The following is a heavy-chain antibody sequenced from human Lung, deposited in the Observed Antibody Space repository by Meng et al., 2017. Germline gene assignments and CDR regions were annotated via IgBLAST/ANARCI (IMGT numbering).Heavy chain of an antibody. CDR1: GFTFSNAW. D-gene: IGHD2-21*01. CDR3: TGHINY. V-gene: IGHV3-15*01. CDR2: MKSNVDGGTV. J-gene: IGHJ4*01. Sequence: GELVGLGGGLVKPGGSLRLSCAGSGFTFSNAWMPWVRQAPGKGLEWIGRMKSNVDGGTVDYAAALKGRFFISRDDSKNMFYLQMNSLKSEDTAVYYCTGHINYWGHGTLVTVSS.